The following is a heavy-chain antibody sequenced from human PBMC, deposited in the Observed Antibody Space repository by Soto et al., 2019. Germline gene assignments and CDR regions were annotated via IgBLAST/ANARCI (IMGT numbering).Heavy chain of an antibody. CDR1: GFTFSSYG. Sequence: QVQLVESGGGVVQPGRSLRLSCAASGFTFSSYGMHWVRQAPGKGLEWVAAISYDGSNKYYADSVKGRFTISRDNSKNTLYLLMNSLRAEDTAVYYCAKDTRIVVVTHAFDIWGQGTMVTVSS. CDR2: ISYDGSNK. CDR3: AKDTRIVVVTHAFDI. D-gene: IGHD2-21*02. J-gene: IGHJ3*02. V-gene: IGHV3-30*18.